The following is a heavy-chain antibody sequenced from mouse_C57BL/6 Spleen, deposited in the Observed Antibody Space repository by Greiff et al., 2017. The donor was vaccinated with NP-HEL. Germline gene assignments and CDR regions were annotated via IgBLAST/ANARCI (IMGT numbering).Heavy chain of an antibody. D-gene: IGHD2-1*01. CDR3: VVDLLDYFDY. V-gene: IGHV6-3*01. J-gene: IGHJ2*01. Sequence: EVKLEESGGGLVQPGGSMKLSCVASGFTFSNYWMNWVRQSPEKGLEWVAQIRLKSDNYATHYAESVKGRFTISRDDSKSSVYLQMNNLRAEDTGIYYCVVDLLDYFDYWGQGTTLTVSS. CDR1: GFTFSNYW. CDR2: IRLKSDNYAT.